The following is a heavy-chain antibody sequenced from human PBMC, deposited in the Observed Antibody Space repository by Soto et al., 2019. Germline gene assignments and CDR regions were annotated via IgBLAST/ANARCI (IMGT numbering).Heavy chain of an antibody. CDR2: TGISGRTT. J-gene: IGHJ4*02. Sequence: GGSLRLSCAASGFTFSSYAMSWVRQAPGKGLEWVSTTGISGRTTYYADSVKGRFTVSRDGSKNTLDLQMSSLRAEDTAVYYCATVNNTSRSLDYWGQGTQVTVTS. D-gene: IGHD1-20*01. V-gene: IGHV3-23*01. CDR3: ATVNNTSRSLDY. CDR1: GFTFSSYA.